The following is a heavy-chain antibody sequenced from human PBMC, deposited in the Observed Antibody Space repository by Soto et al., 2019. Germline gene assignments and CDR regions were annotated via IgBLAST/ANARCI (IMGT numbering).Heavy chain of an antibody. D-gene: IGHD1-26*01. CDR1: GFTFSNYA. CDR2: ISYDGSNK. V-gene: IGHV3-30*18. Sequence: QVQLVESGGGVVQPGRSLRLSCAASGFTFSNYAMHWVRQAPGKGLEWVAVISYDGSNKYYADSVKGRFTISRDNPKNTLYLQMNSLRAEDTAVYYCAKEISSYSGSYTYYFDYWGQGTLVTVSS. J-gene: IGHJ4*02. CDR3: AKEISSYSGSYTYYFDY.